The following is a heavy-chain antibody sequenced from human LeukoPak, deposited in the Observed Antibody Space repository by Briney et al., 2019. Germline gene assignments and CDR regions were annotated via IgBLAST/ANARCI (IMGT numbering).Heavy chain of an antibody. J-gene: IGHJ4*02. V-gene: IGHV1-46*01. CDR3: ARGRRIAAAGGDYFDY. CDR1: GYTFTSYY. Sequence: ASVKVSCKASGYTFTSYYMHWVRQAPGQGLEWMGIINPSGGSTSYAQKFQGRVTMTRDMSTSTVYMELSSLRSEDTAVYYCARGRRIAAAGGDYFDYWGQGTLVTASS. CDR2: INPSGGST. D-gene: IGHD6-13*01.